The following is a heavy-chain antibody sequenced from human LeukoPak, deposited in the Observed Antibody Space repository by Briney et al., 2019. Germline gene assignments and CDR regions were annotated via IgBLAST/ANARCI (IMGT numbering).Heavy chain of an antibody. CDR2: TYYRSKWYN. V-gene: IGHV6-1*01. Sequence: SQTLSLTCAISGDSVSRNSAAWNWIRQSPSRGLEWLGRTYYRSKWYNDYAVSVKSRITINPDTSKNQFSLQLNSVTPEDTAVYYCARYYYGSGSSQNWFDPWGQGTLVTVSS. CDR3: ARYYYGSGSSQNWFDP. J-gene: IGHJ5*02. CDR1: GDSVSRNSAA. D-gene: IGHD3-10*01.